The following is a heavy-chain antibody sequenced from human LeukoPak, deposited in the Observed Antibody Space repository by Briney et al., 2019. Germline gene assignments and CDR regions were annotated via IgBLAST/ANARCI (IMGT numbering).Heavy chain of an antibody. CDR1: GGSISSYY. Sequence: KTSETLSLTCTVSGGSISSYYWSWIRQPPGKGLEWIGYIYYSGSTNYNPSLKSRVTISVDTSKNQFSLKLSSVTAADTAVYYCARGGTVTGYYYYYMDVWGKGTTVTVSS. CDR2: IYYSGST. D-gene: IGHD4-17*01. CDR3: ARGGTVTGYYYYYMDV. V-gene: IGHV4-59*01. J-gene: IGHJ6*03.